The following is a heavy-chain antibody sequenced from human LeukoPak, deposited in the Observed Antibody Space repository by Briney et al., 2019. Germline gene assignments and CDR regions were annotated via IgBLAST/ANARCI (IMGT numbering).Heavy chain of an antibody. CDR1: GFTFSSYG. CDR3: ARDLGDHDYGDYVAPDY. D-gene: IGHD4-17*01. Sequence: GGSLRLSCAASGFTFSSYGMNWVRQAPGKGLEWVSAISGSGGNTYYADSVKGRFTISRDNSKDTLYLQMNSLRAEDTAVYYCARDLGDHDYGDYVAPDYWGQGTLVTVSS. CDR2: ISGSGGNT. V-gene: IGHV3-23*01. J-gene: IGHJ4*02.